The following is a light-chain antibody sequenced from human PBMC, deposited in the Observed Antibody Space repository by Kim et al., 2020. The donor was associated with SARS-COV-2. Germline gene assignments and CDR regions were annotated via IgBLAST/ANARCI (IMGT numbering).Light chain of an antibody. V-gene: IGKV1-39*01. CDR1: HHINTF. Sequence: RSASVGDRVTRTCRASHHINTFFNWYQHRPGKAPKLLIYAASTLESGVPSRFSGGGSGTDFTLTISSLQPEDLGTYYCQQTYDSYTFGQGTKLEIK. CDR2: AAS. J-gene: IGKJ2*01. CDR3: QQTYDSYT.